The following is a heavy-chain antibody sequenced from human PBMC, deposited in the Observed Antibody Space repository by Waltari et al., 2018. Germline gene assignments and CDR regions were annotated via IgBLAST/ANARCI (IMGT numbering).Heavy chain of an antibody. J-gene: IGHJ6*02. CDR3: ARGGRKASLVRGRPQGRSYNGMDV. Sequence: QVHLVQSGAVVNKPGASVTVSCQASGYTFTNYYLNWVRQAPGQGLEWMAVINAVSGSKNYAQKVQGRITVTSETSTSTVYMELSSLTSDDTAAYYCARGGRKASLVRGRPQGRSYNGMDVWGQGTTVTVSS. CDR2: INAVSGSK. V-gene: IGHV1-46*01. CDR1: GYTFTNYY. D-gene: IGHD3-10*01.